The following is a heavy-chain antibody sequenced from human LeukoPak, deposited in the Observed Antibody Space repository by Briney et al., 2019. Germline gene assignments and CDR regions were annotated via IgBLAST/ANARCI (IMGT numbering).Heavy chain of an antibody. CDR1: GFTFSMYS. J-gene: IGHJ4*02. CDR3: VKNHHNWNGGFDY. Sequence: PGGSLSLVCSPAGFTFSMYSMRWARLAPGEGLEYVSSISENEGSTYYANSVRGRFTISRDNSKSTMYLQMSSQIAEDTAVYYCVKNHHNWNGGFDYWGQGTLVTVSS. CDR2: ISENEGST. V-gene: IGHV3-64D*06. D-gene: IGHD1-20*01.